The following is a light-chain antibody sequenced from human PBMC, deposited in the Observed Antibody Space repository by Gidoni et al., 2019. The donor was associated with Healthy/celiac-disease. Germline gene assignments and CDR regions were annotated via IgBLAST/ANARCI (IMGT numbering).Light chain of an antibody. CDR1: SSDVGSYNL. Sequence: QSARTQPAAVSGSPGQSITISCTGTSSDVGSYNLVSWYQQHPGKAPQLMIYEGSKRPSGVSNRFSGSKSGNTASLTISGLQAEDAADYYCCSYAGSSTFVVFGGGTKLTVL. J-gene: IGLJ2*01. CDR2: EGS. CDR3: CSYAGSSTFVV. V-gene: IGLV2-23*03.